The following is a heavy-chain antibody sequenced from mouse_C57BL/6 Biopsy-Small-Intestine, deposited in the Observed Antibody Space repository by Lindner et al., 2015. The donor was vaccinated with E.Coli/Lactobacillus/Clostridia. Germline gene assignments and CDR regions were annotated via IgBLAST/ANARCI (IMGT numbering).Heavy chain of an antibody. D-gene: IGHD2-1*01. J-gene: IGHJ2*01. CDR1: GFTFSDYG. CDR2: ISSVSNTI. V-gene: IGHV5-17*01. Sequence: VQLQESGGGLVKPGGSLKLSCAASGFTFSDYGMHWVRQAPEKGLEWIAHISSVSNTIRYADTVKGRFTISRDNARNTLFLQTTSLRSEDTAMYYCATGNYGGDYFDYWGQGTTLTVSS. CDR3: ATGNYGGDYFDY.